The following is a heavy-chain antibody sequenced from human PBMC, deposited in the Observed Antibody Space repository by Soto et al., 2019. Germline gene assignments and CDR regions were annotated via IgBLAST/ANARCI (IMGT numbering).Heavy chain of an antibody. CDR2: IYYSGST. D-gene: IGHD3-22*01. CDR3: ARALYDSSGSVDY. V-gene: IGHV4-61*01. Sequence: NPSETLSLTCTVSGGSVSSGSYYWSWIRQPPGKGLEWIGYIYYSGSTNYNPSLKSRVTISVDTSKNQFSLKLSSVTAADTAVYYCARALYDSSGSVDYWGQGTLVTVSS. CDR1: GGSVSSGSYY. J-gene: IGHJ4*02.